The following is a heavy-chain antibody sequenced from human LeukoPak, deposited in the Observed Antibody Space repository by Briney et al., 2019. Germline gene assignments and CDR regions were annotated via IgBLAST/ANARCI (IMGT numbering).Heavy chain of an antibody. CDR3: ARRFSGTDAFDI. Sequence: PSETLSLTCTVSGGSISSGSYYWSWIRQPAGKGLEWIGRIYTSGSTNYNPSLKSRVTISVDTSKNQFSLKLSSVTAADTAVYYCARRFSGTDAFDIWGQGTMVTVSS. J-gene: IGHJ3*02. V-gene: IGHV4-61*02. D-gene: IGHD1-26*01. CDR1: GGSISSGSYY. CDR2: IYTSGST.